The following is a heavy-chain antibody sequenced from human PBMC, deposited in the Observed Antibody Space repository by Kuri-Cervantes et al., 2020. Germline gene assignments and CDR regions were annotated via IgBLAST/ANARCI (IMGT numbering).Heavy chain of an antibody. CDR1: GFTFSSYG. Sequence: GESLKISCAASGFTFSSYGIIWVRQAPGKGLEWVSSISTSGNNTYYADSVKGRFTISRDNSRNTLFLQMNSLRAEDTAVYYCARWSGTYYDYWGQGTLVTVSS. D-gene: IGHD3-3*01. CDR2: ISTSGNNT. J-gene: IGHJ4*02. CDR3: ARWSGTYYDY. V-gene: IGHV3-23*01.